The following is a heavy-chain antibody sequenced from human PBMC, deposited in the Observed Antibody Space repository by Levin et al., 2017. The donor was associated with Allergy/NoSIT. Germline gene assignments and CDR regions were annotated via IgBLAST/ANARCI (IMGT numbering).Heavy chain of an antibody. CDR3: ARDGWAIEVQPAATNHDC. V-gene: IGHV1-2*02. CDR1: GYTFTGYY. CDR2: INPESGGT. J-gene: IGHJ4*02. D-gene: IGHD2-2*01. Sequence: ASVKVSCKASGYTFTGYYIHWVRQAPGQGLEWMGWINPESGGTNYAQNFQGRVTMTRDTSTSTAYMVLSSLRSDDTAVYYCARDGWAIEVQPAATNHDCWGQGTLVTVSS.